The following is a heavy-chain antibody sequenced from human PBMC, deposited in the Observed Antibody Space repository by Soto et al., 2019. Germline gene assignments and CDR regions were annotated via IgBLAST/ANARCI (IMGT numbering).Heavy chain of an antibody. V-gene: IGHV4-31*03. CDR1: GGSISSGGYY. Sequence: TLSLSCTVSGGSISSGGYYWRWIRQHPGKGLEWIGYINYSGCTYYNPSLKSRVNISVGTSKNQFALKLSSVTAADTAVYYCARFSKILVARDYWGQGTLVTVSS. CDR3: ARFSKILVARDY. J-gene: IGHJ4*02. CDR2: INYSGCT. D-gene: IGHD6-6*01.